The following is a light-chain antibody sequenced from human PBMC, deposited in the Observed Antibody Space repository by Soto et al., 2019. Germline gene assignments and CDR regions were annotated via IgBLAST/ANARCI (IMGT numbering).Light chain of an antibody. CDR3: AAWDGSLNGDV. CDR1: SSNIGSYT. V-gene: IGLV1-44*01. Sequence: QSVLTQPPSASGAPGQRVTISCSGSSSNIGSYTVNWYQQFPGMAPKLLIYSSNQRPSGVPGRFSGSKSGTSASLAIIGLQSEDESDYYCAAWDGSLNGDVFGTGTKVTVL. J-gene: IGLJ1*01. CDR2: SSN.